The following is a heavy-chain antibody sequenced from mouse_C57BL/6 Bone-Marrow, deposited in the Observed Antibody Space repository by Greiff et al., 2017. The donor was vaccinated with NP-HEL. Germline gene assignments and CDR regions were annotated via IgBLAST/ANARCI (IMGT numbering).Heavy chain of an antibody. CDR1: GYTFTSYW. CDR2: INPNSGST. V-gene: IGHV1-64*01. CDR3: SSVTAQGFAY. Sequence: LQQPGAELVKPGASVKLSCKASGYTFTSYWMHWVQQRPGQGLEWIGMINPNSGSTNYNEKFTSKATLTVDKPSRTAYMQLSSLTSEDSAVYDGSSVTAQGFAYWGQGTLVTVSA. D-gene: IGHD3-2*02. J-gene: IGHJ3*01.